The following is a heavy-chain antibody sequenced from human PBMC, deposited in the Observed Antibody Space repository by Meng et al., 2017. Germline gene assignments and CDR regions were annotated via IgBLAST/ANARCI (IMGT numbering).Heavy chain of an antibody. CDR3: ARDVGLLRFVYSSGWFDS. Sequence: GESLKISCAVSGFSFSNFWMSWVRQAPGKGLEWVANINQDESEKYYVDSVKGRFTISRDNAKNSLFLQMSSLTAEDTAVYFCARDVGLLRFVYSSGWFDSWGQGTLVTVSS. V-gene: IGHV3-7*01. J-gene: IGHJ5*01. CDR1: GFSFSNFW. CDR2: INQDESEK. D-gene: IGHD3-22*01.